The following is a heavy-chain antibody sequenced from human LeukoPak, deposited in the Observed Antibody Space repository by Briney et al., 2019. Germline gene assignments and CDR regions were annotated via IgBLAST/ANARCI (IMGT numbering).Heavy chain of an antibody. D-gene: IGHD5-12*01. CDR3: ARGAVMATGLDY. J-gene: IGHJ4*02. Sequence: ASVKVSCKASGGTFSSYAISWVRQAPGQGLEWMGRIIPILGIANYAQKFQGRVTITADKSTSTAYMELSSLRSEDTAVYYCARGAVMATGLDYWGQGTLVTVSS. V-gene: IGHV1-69*04. CDR2: IIPILGIA. CDR1: GGTFSSYA.